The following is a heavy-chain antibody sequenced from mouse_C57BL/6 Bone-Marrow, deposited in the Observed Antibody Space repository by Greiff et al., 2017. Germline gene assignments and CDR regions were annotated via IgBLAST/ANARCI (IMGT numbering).Heavy chain of an antibody. Sequence: EVQGVESVAELVRPGASVKLSCTASGFNIKNTYMHWVKQRPEQGLEWIGRIDPANGNTKYAPKFQGKATITAYTSSNTAYLQLSSQTSESTAIYYCARYEGYYGDWYMDVWGTGTPVTVSS. J-gene: IGHJ1*03. CDR1: GFNIKNTY. V-gene: IGHV14-3*01. CDR2: IDPANGNT. CDR3: ARYEGYYGDWYMDV. D-gene: IGHD1-1*01.